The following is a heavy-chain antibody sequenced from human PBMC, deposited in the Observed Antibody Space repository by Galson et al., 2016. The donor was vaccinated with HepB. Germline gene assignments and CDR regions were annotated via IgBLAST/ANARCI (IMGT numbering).Heavy chain of an antibody. J-gene: IGHJ3*02. CDR1: GFTFSTYT. V-gene: IGHV3-21*01. CDR2: IKNSNSDV. D-gene: IGHD6-13*01. Sequence: SLRLSCAASGFTFSTYTLNWVRQAPGKGLEWVSSIKNSNSDVYYEDSVKGRFTISRDNVENSLYLQMDSLTAEDTAMYYCARARIAALGTGAFDMWGQGTMVTVSS. CDR3: ARARIAALGTGAFDM.